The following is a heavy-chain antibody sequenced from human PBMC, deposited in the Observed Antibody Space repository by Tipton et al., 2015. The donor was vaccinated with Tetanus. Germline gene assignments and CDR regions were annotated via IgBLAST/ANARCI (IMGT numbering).Heavy chain of an antibody. CDR1: GGSISSGGYY. Sequence: TLSLTCTVSGGSISSGGYYWSWIRQHPGKGLEWIGEINHSGSTNYNPPLKSRVTISVDTSKNQFSLKLSSVTAADTAVYYCARAFRSGSSYYFDYWGQGTLVTVSS. CDR3: ARAFRSGSSYYFDY. CDR2: INHSGST. J-gene: IGHJ4*02. D-gene: IGHD6-6*01. V-gene: IGHV4-31*03.